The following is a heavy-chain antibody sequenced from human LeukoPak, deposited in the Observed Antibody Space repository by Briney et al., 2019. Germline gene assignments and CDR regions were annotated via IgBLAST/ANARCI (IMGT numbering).Heavy chain of an antibody. V-gene: IGHV3-66*01. CDR1: GITVSANN. D-gene: IGHD6-6*01. Sequence: GGSLRLSCAASGITVSANNWNWVRQAPGKGLEWVSVISSGGSTSYADSVKGRFTISRDNSKNTLYLQMNSLRAEDTAVYYCARGWSRSSYFGYWGQGTLVTVSS. CDR2: ISSGGST. J-gene: IGHJ4*02. CDR3: ARGWSRSSYFGY.